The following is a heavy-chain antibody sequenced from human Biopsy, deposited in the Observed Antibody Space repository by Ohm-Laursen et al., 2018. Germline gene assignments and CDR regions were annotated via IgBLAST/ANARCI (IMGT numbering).Heavy chain of an antibody. Sequence: SDTLSLTCTVSGGPLNSYYWSWIRQPPGKGLERIGYIYYSGIAANYNPSLKGRVTISVDTSKHQFSLRLTSATAADTAVYYCARGGFGLDGYNSPWGRGTLVIVSS. J-gene: IGHJ5*02. CDR1: GGPLNSYY. V-gene: IGHV4-59*07. D-gene: IGHD5-24*01. CDR3: ARGGFGLDGYNSP. CDR2: IYYSGIA.